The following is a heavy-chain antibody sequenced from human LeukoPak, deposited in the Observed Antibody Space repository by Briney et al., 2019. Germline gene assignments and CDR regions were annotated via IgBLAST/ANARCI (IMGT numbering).Heavy chain of an antibody. J-gene: IGHJ6*04. V-gene: IGHV1-69*01. CDR3: ARDPITVTTGGRYYYYGMDV. CDR1: GGTFSSYA. CDR2: IIPIFGTA. Sequence: GSSVKVSCKASGGTFSSYAISWVRQAPGQGLEWMGGIIPIFGTANYAQKFQGRVTITADESTSTAYMELSSLRSEDTAVYYCARDPITVTTGGRYYYYGMDVWGKETTVTVSS. D-gene: IGHD4-11*01.